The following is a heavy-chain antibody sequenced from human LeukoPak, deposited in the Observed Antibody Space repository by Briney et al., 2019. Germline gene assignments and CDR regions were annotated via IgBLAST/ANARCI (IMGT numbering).Heavy chain of an antibody. J-gene: IGHJ4*02. CDR3: ARGLNAYSSSWYYFDY. CDR1: GGSFSGYY. Sequence: SETLSLTCAVYGGSFSGYYWSWIRQPPGKGLEWIGEINHSGSTNYNPSLKSRVTISVDTSKNQFSLKLSSVTAADTAVYYCARGLNAYSSSWYYFDYWGQGTLVTVSS. CDR2: INHSGST. D-gene: IGHD6-13*01. V-gene: IGHV4-34*01.